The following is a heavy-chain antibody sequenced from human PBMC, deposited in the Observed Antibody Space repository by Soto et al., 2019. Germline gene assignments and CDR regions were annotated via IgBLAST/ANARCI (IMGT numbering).Heavy chain of an antibody. J-gene: IGHJ4*02. CDR1: GGSISSYY. V-gene: IGHV4-59*01. CDR2: IYYSGST. Sequence: SETLSLTCTVSGGSISSYYWSWTRQPPGKGLEWIGYIYYSGSTNYNPSLKSRVTISVDTSKNQFSLKLSSVTAADTAVYYCARVGYCSGGSCYSLFDYWGQGTLVTVSS. D-gene: IGHD2-15*01. CDR3: ARVGYCSGGSCYSLFDY.